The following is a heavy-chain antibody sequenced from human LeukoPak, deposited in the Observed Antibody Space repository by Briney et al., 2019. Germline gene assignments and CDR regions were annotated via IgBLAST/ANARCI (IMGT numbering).Heavy chain of an antibody. Sequence: PGGSLRLSCAASGFAFSNYWMSWVRQAPGKGLEWLANIKQDGSEKYYVNSVKGRFTISRDDAKNSLYLQMNSLRAEDTAVYYCAVAVAGTNDYWGQGTLVTVSS. CDR2: IKQDGSEK. D-gene: IGHD6-19*01. CDR1: GFAFSNYW. CDR3: AVAVAGTNDY. V-gene: IGHV3-7*01. J-gene: IGHJ4*02.